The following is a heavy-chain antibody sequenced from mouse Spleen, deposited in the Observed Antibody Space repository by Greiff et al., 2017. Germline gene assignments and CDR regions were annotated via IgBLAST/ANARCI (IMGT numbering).Heavy chain of an antibody. V-gene: IGHV1-69*01. CDR3: ARKVITTATWYFDY. J-gene: IGHJ2*01. D-gene: IGHD1-2*01. CDR2: IDPSDSYT. Sequence: QVQLQQPGAELVMPGASVKLSCKASGYTFTSYWMHWVKQRPGQGLEWIGEIDPSDSYTNYNQKFKGKATLTVDKSSSTAYMQLSSLTSEDSAVYYCARKVITTATWYFDYWGQGTTLTVSS. CDR1: GYTFTSYW.